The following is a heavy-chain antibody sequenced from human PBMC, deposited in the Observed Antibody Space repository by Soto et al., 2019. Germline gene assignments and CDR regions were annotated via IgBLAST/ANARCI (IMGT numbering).Heavy chain of an antibody. CDR2: IVVGSGNT. CDR1: GFTFTSSA. V-gene: IGHV1-58*02. CDR3: GASYYDSRLQYYYYYYGMDV. Sequence: SVKVSCKASGFTFTSSAMQWVRQARGQRLEWIGWIVVGSGNTNYAQKFQERVTITRDMSTSTAYMELSSLRSEDTAVYYCGASYYDSRLQYYYYYYGMDVWGQGTTVTVSS. J-gene: IGHJ6*02. D-gene: IGHD3-22*01.